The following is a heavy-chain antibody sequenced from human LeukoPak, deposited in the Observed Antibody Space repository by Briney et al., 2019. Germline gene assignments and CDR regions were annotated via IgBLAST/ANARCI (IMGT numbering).Heavy chain of an antibody. Sequence: SETLSLTCAVYGGSFSGYYWSWIRQPPGKGLEWIGEISHSGSTNYNPSLKSRVTISVDTSKNQFSLKLSSVTAADTAVYYCARRQDIVVVPAASSWFDPWGQGTLVTVSS. V-gene: IGHV4-34*01. J-gene: IGHJ5*02. CDR2: ISHSGST. D-gene: IGHD2-2*01. CDR1: GGSFSGYY. CDR3: ARRQDIVVVPAASSWFDP.